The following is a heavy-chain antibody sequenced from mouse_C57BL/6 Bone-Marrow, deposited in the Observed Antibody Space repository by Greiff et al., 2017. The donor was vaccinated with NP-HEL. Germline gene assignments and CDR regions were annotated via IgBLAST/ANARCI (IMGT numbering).Heavy chain of an antibody. CDR3: ARSGITVVGDYFDD. CDR1: GYAFSSYW. J-gene: IGHJ2*01. D-gene: IGHD1-1*01. Sequence: QVQLQQSGAELVKPGASVKISCKASGYAFSSYWMNWVKQRPGKGLEWIGQIYPGDGDTNYNGKFKGKATLTADKSSSTAYMQLSSLTSEDSAVYFCARSGITVVGDYFDDWGKGTTLTVSS. CDR2: IYPGDGDT. V-gene: IGHV1-80*01.